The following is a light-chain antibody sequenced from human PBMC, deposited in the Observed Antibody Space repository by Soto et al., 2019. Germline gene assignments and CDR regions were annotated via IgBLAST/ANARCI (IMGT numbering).Light chain of an antibody. J-gene: IGKJ2*01. CDR3: QQSYRTPYP. CDR2: AAS. CDR1: QGISSY. V-gene: IGKV1-39*01. Sequence: DIQMTQSPSSLSASVGDRVTITCRANQGISSYLNWYQQKPGKAPKLLIYAASTLQRGVSSRFSGSGSGTDFTLTIRSLQLDDFATYYCQQSYRTPYPFGQGTKVDIK.